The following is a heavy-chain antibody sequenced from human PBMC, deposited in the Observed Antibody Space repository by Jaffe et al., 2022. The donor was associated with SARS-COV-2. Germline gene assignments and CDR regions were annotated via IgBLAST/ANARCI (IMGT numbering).Heavy chain of an antibody. CDR3: AKPYSGSYSPFDY. D-gene: IGHD1-26*01. CDR1: GFTFSSYG. CDR2: ISYDGSNK. V-gene: IGHV3-30*18. J-gene: IGHJ4*02. Sequence: QVQLVESGGGVVQPGRSLRLSCAASGFTFSSYGMHWVRQAPGKGLEWVAVISYDGSNKYYADSVKGRFTISRDNSKNTLYLQMNSLRAEDTAVYYCAKPYSGSYSPFDYWGQGTLVTVSS.